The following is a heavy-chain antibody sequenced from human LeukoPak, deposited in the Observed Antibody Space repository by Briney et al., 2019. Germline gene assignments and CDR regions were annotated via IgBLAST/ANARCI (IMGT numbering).Heavy chain of an antibody. CDR2: ISSSSSYI. D-gene: IGHD3-10*01. CDR3: ARDYGSGSYPPGY. CDR1: GFTFSYYT. Sequence: NTGGSLRLSCAASGFTFSYYTMNWVRQAPGKGLEWVSSISSSSSYIYYADSVKGRFTISRDNAKNSLYLQMNSLRAEDTAVYYCARDYGSGSYPPGYWGQGTLVTVSS. V-gene: IGHV3-21*01. J-gene: IGHJ4*02.